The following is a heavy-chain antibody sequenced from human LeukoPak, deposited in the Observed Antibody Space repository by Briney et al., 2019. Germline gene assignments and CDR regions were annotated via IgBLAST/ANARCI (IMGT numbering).Heavy chain of an antibody. CDR2: IRSKAYGGTT. Sequence: GGSLRLSCTASGFTFGDYAMSWFRQAPGKGLEWVGFIRSKAYGGTTEYAASVKGRSTISRDDSKSIAYLQMNSLKTEDTAVYYCTRDRGSGSYYYWGQGTLVTVSS. V-gene: IGHV3-49*03. CDR1: GFTFGDYA. D-gene: IGHD1-26*01. CDR3: TRDRGSGSYYY. J-gene: IGHJ4*02.